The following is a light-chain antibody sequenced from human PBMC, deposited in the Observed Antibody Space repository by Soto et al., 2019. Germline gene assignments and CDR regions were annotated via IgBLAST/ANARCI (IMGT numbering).Light chain of an antibody. CDR2: LNSDGSH. CDR1: SGHSSYA. V-gene: IGLV4-69*01. Sequence: QLVLTQSPSASASLGASVKLTCTLSSGHSSYAIAWHQQQPEKGPRYLMKLNSDGSHSKGDGIPDRFSGSSSGAERYLTIPGRQSEDEADSSCQTWGTGIRVFGGGTKLTVL. J-gene: IGLJ3*02. CDR3: QTWGTGIRV.